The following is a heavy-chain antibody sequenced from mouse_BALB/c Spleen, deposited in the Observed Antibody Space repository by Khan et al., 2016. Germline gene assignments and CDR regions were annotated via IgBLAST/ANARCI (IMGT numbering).Heavy chain of an antibody. V-gene: IGHV1-7*01. CDR2: INPSTGYT. J-gene: IGHJ3*01. CDR1: GYTFTDYW. CDR3: ARCRYFYVSSYGWFAF. D-gene: IGHD1-1*01. Sequence: QVQLQQSGAELAKPGASVKMSCKASGYTFTDYWMHWVKQRPGQGLEWIGYINPSTGYTEYNQKFKDKATLTADKSSSTAYMQLSSLTSEDSAVYCCARCRYFYVSSYGWFAFWGRGNMVTVSA.